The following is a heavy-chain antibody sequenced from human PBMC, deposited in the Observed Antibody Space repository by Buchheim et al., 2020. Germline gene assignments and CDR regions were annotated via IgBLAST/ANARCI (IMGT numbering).Heavy chain of an antibody. V-gene: IGHV4-39*07. CDR1: GGSISSSSYY. J-gene: IGHJ6*02. Sequence: QLQLQESGPGLVKPSETLSLTCTVSGGSISSSSYYWGWIRQPPGKGLEWIGSIYYSGSTYYNPSLKSRVTISVDTSKNQFSLKLSSVTAADTAVYYCARAQWCMPRKVPCGMDVWGQGTT. D-gene: IGHD2-8*01. CDR2: IYYSGST. CDR3: ARAQWCMPRKVPCGMDV.